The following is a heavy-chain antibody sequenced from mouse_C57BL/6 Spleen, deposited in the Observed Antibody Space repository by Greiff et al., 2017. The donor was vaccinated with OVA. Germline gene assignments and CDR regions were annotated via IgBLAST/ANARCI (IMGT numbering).Heavy chain of an antibody. D-gene: IGHD2-4*01. J-gene: IGHJ4*01. Sequence: DVMLVESGGGLVQPGGSLKLSCAASGFTFSDYYMYWVRQTPEKRLEWVAYISNGGGSTYYPDTVKGRFTISRDNAKNTLYLQMSRLKSEDTAMYYCARQSYYDYDGAMDYWGQGTSVTVSS. CDR1: GFTFSDYY. CDR2: ISNGGGST. CDR3: ARQSYYDYDGAMDY. V-gene: IGHV5-12*01.